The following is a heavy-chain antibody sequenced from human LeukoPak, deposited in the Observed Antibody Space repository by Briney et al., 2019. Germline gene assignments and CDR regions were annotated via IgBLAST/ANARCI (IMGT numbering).Heavy chain of an antibody. CDR1: GGTFSSYA. V-gene: IGHV1-69*13. J-gene: IGHJ4*02. CDR3: ARVHVLRFLEWLFPFDY. Sequence: SVKVSCKASGGTFSSYAISWVRQAPGQGLEWMGGIIPIFGTASYAQKFQGRVTITADESTSTAYMELSSLRSEDTAVYYCARVHVLRFLEWLFPFDYWGQGTLVTVSS. CDR2: IIPIFGTA. D-gene: IGHD3-3*01.